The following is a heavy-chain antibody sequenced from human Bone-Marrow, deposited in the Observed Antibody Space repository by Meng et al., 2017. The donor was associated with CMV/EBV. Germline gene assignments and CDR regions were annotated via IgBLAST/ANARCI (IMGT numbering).Heavy chain of an antibody. CDR1: GFTVSTNY. D-gene: IGHD3-3*01. J-gene: IGHJ6*02. Sequence: GESLKISCSASGFTVSTNYMSWVRQTPGKGLEWVTALYSGGSTYYADSVKGRFTISRDNSKNTLYLQMNSLRAEDTAVYYCARDYDFWSGYRIRASYGMDVWGQGTTVTVSS. CDR3: ARDYDFWSGYRIRASYGMDV. V-gene: IGHV3-66*02. CDR2: LYSGGST.